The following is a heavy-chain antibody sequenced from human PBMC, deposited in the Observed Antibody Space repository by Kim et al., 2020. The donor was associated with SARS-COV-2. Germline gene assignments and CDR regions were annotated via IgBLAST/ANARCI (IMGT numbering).Heavy chain of an antibody. J-gene: IGHJ6*02. Sequence: GGSLRLFCAASGFTFSSYAMHWVRQAPGKGLEWVAVISYDGSNKDYAESVKGRFTISRDNSKNTLYLQMNSLRAEDTAVYYCAREVYDILTGYYFYYYGMDVWGQGTTVTVSS. CDR3: AREVYDILTGYYFYYYGMDV. V-gene: IGHV3-30*04. CDR2: ISYDGSNK. CDR1: GFTFSSYA. D-gene: IGHD3-9*01.